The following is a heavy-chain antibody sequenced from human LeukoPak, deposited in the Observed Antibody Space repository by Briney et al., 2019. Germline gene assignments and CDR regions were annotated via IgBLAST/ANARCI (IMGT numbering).Heavy chain of an antibody. CDR1: GYTLTELS. CDR3: ARVRKQLELLYYYYYMDV. D-gene: IGHD1-7*01. V-gene: IGHV1-24*01. CDR2: FDPEDGET. J-gene: IGHJ6*03. Sequence: ASVKVSCKVSGYTLTELSMHWVRQAPGKGLEWMGGFDPEDGETIYAQKFQGRVTMTEDTSTDTAYMEVSSLRSEDTAVYYCARVRKQLELLYYYYYMDVWGKGTTVTVSS.